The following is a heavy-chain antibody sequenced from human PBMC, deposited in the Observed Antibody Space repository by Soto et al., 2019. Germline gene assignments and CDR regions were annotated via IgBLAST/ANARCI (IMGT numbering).Heavy chain of an antibody. CDR3: ARDFLQNYDSSGYIDY. J-gene: IGHJ4*02. CDR2: ISSSSSYT. Sequence: QVQLVESGGGLVKPGGSLRLSCAASGFTFSDYYMSWIRQAPGKGLEWVSYISSSSSYTNYADSVKGRFPISRDNAKNSLYLQMNSLRAEDTAVYYCARDFLQNYDSSGYIDYWGQGTLVTVSS. D-gene: IGHD3-22*01. V-gene: IGHV3-11*06. CDR1: GFTFSDYY.